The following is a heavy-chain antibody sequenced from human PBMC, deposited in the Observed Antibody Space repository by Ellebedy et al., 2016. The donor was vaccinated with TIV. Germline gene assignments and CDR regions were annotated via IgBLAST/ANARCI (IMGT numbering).Heavy chain of an antibody. J-gene: IGHJ4*02. CDR2: ISADSANT. Sequence: GESLKISCAVSGFTFSSHAMSWVRQAPGKGLEWVSGISADSANTHYADSVKGRFTISRDNSKNTQYLQMNSLRAEDTAVYYCVKLDSSGYYYGRLDYWGQGTLVTVSS. CDR3: VKLDSSGYYYGRLDY. D-gene: IGHD3-22*01. CDR1: GFTFSSHA. V-gene: IGHV3-23*01.